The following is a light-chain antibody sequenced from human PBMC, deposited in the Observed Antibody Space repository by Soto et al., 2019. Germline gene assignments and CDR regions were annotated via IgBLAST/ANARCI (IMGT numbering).Light chain of an antibody. CDR1: QSVSSSF. J-gene: IGKJ2*01. CDR2: GAS. CDR3: HQYNSWPPGT. Sequence: EIVLTQSPGTLSLSPGERATLSCRASQSVSSSFFAWYQKKPGQAPRLLIYGASTRATGIPDRFSGSGSGTEFTLTISRLQSEDFALYYCHQYNSWPPGTFGQGTKVDIK. V-gene: IGKV3-20*01.